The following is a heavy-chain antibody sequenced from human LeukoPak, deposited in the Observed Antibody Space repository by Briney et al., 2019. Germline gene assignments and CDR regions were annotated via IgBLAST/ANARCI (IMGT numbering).Heavy chain of an antibody. V-gene: IGHV1-18*01. CDR1: GYTFTSYG. CDR3: ARDHSSSTSSYFSWFDP. J-gene: IGHJ5*02. D-gene: IGHD2-2*01. CDR2: ISAYNGNT. Sequence: ASVKVSCMASGYTFTSYGISWVRQAPGQGLEWMGWISAYNGNTSYAQKLQGRVTMTTDTSTSTAYMELRSLRSDDTAVYYCARDHSSSTSSYFSWFDPWGQGTLVTVSS.